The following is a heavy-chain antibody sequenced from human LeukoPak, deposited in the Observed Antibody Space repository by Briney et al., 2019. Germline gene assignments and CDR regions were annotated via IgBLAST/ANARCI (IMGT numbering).Heavy chain of an antibody. Sequence: SETLSLTCTVSGGSISSGGYYWSWIRQHPGKGLEWIGYIYYSGSTYYNPSLKSRVTISVDTSKNQFSLKLSSVTAADTAVYYCARVPSCGGDCFHFDYWGQGIPVTVAS. V-gene: IGHV4-31*03. CDR2: IYYSGST. J-gene: IGHJ4*02. D-gene: IGHD2-21*02. CDR3: ARVPSCGGDCFHFDY. CDR1: GGSISSGGYY.